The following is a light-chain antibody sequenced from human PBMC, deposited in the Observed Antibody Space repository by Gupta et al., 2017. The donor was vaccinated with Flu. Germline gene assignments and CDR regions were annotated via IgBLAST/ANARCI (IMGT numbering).Light chain of an antibody. CDR1: QNIGNY. Sequence: DIQVTQSPSSLSASIGDTVTIICRTSQNIGNYLNWYQQKPGKAPRLLIDTSSTLQDGVTSRFTGSGAGTPFALTISSRQPDDFATYYCQERDSHRPLWTFGQGTQVDI. J-gene: IGKJ1*01. CDR3: QERDSHRPLWT. V-gene: IGKV1-39*01. CDR2: TSS.